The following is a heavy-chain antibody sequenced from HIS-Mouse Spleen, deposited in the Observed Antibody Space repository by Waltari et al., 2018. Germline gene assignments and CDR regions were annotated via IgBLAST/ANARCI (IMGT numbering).Heavy chain of an antibody. Sequence: QLQLQESGPGLVKPSETLSLTCTVSGGSISSSSYYWGWIRQPPGKGLEWIGSIYYSGSTNTNPTLKCRVTISVDTSKNQFSLKLSSVTAADTAVYYCAREIPYSSSWYDWYFDLWGRGTLVTVSS. J-gene: IGHJ2*01. CDR3: AREIPYSSSWYDWYFDL. CDR1: GGSISSSSYY. D-gene: IGHD6-13*01. CDR2: IYYSGST. V-gene: IGHV4-39*07.